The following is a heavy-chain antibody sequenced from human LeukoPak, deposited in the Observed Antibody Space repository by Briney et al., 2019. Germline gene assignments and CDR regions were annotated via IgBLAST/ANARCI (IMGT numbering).Heavy chain of an antibody. CDR1: GFTFSSYA. D-gene: IGHD6-25*01. Sequence: PGGSLRLSCAASGFTFSSYAMHWVRQAPGKGLEWVAVISYDGSNKYYAESVKGRFTISRDNSKNTLYLQMNSLRAEDTAVYYCASAAMFRMDLDYWGQGTLVTVSS. J-gene: IGHJ4*02. CDR2: ISYDGSNK. V-gene: IGHV3-30*04. CDR3: ASAAMFRMDLDY.